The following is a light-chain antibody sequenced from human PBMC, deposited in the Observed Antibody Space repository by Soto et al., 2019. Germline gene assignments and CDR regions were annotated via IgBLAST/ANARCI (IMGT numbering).Light chain of an antibody. CDR3: QQYGSSGT. CDR1: QSVSSTY. Sequence: ETVLTQSPGTLSLSPGERATLSCRASQSVSSTYLAWYQQKPGQAPRLLIYSASSRATGIPDRFSGSGSGTDFALTIDRLEPEDFAVYYCQQYGSSGTFGQGTKVEIK. V-gene: IGKV3-20*01. J-gene: IGKJ1*01. CDR2: SAS.